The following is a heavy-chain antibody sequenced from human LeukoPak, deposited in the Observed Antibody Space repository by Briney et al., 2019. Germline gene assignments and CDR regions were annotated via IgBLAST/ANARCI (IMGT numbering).Heavy chain of an antibody. CDR1: GFTFSSYG. D-gene: IGHD6-19*01. J-gene: IGHJ4*02. Sequence: GGSLRLSCAASGFTFSSYGMHWVRQAPGKGLEWVSQITSSGNIYYGDSVKGRFTISRDNGKNSLYLQMNSLRDEDTAVYYCARETSVAVDYWGQGTLVTVSS. CDR3: ARETSVAVDY. V-gene: IGHV3-48*02. CDR2: ITSSGNI.